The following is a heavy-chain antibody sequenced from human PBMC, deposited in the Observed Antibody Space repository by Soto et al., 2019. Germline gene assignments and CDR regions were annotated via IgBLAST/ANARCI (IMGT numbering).Heavy chain of an antibody. Sequence: XXTLSLPFAVSGGSVSSVFWWTWVRQAPGKGLEWIGEIYHNGITNYNPSLKSRVSMSVDKSNNEFSLKMTSVTAADTAVYYCTTLPPRIVVRVTEIPTWGQGTLVTVSS. CDR3: TTLPPRIVVRVTEIPT. CDR1: GGSVSSVFW. CDR2: IYHNGIT. V-gene: IGHV4-4*02. J-gene: IGHJ5*02. D-gene: IGHD2-21*02.